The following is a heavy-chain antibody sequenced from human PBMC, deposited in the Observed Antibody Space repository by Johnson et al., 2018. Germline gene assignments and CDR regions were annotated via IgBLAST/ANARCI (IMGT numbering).Heavy chain of an antibody. Sequence: EVQLVESGGGLVKPGGSLRLSCAASGFTFSNAWMSWVRQAPGKGLEWVGRIKSKTDGGTTDYAAPVKGRFTISRDDSKNTLYLKMNSLKTEDTPVYYCTPEVARYYYYDGMDVWGQGTTVTVSS. CDR2: IKSKTDGGTT. CDR1: GFTFSNAW. D-gene: IGHD5-12*01. J-gene: IGHJ6*02. V-gene: IGHV3-15*01. CDR3: TPEVARYYYYDGMDV.